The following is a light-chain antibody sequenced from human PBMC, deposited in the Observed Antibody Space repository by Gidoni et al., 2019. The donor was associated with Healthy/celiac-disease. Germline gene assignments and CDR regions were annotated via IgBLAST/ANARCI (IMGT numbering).Light chain of an antibody. CDR2: GAS. CDR1: QSVSSSN. Sequence: EMVLTQSPGTRSLSPGERATLSCRASQSVSSSNLAWYQQKPGPAPRLLIYGASSRATGIPDRFRGSGSGTDFTLTISRLEPDDFAVYYCQQYGSSPPLTFGQGTKVEIK. J-gene: IGKJ1*01. V-gene: IGKV3-20*01. CDR3: QQYGSSPPLT.